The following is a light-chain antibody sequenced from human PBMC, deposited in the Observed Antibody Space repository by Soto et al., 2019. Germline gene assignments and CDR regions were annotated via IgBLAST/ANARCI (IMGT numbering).Light chain of an antibody. J-gene: IGLJ3*02. CDR1: SSNIGSNT. V-gene: IGLV1-44*01. CDR2: SNN. Sequence: QSVLTQPPSASGTPGQRVTISCSGSSSNIGSNTVNWYQQLTGTAPKLLIYSNNQRPSGVPDRFSGSKSGTSASLAISGLQSEDEADYYCAAWDDSLNGRVFGGGTTLTVL. CDR3: AAWDDSLNGRV.